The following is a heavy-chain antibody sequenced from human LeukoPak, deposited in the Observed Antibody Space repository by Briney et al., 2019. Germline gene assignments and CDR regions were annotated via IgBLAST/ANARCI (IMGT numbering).Heavy chain of an antibody. CDR2: ISYDGSNK. CDR3: ARVYIRYSGSFIDAFDI. D-gene: IGHD1-26*01. V-gene: IGHV3-30-3*01. CDR1: GFTFSSYA. Sequence: GGSLRLSCAASGFTFSSYAMHWVRQAPGKGLEWVAVISYDGSNKYYADSVKGRFTISRGNSKNTLYLQMNSLRAEDTAVYYCARVYIRYSGSFIDAFDIWGQGTMVTVSS. J-gene: IGHJ3*02.